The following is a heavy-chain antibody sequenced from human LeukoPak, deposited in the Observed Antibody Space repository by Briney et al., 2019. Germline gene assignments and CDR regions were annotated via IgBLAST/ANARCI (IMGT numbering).Heavy chain of an antibody. V-gene: IGHV4-61*01. CDR1: GGSISSGWW. CDR3: ARDRSLYGSGSYYNPTLFDY. Sequence: SETLSLTCAVSGGSISSGWWWSWVRQPPGKGLEWIGYIYYSGSTNYNPSLKSRVTISVDTSKNQFSLKLSSVTAADTAVYYCARDRSLYGSGSYYNPTLFDYWGQGTLVTVSS. J-gene: IGHJ4*02. CDR2: IYYSGST. D-gene: IGHD3-10*01.